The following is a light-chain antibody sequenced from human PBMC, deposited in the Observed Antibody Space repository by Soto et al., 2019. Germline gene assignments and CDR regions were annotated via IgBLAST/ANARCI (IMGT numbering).Light chain of an antibody. CDR3: QHYNSYPLT. J-gene: IGKJ4*01. Sequence: DIQMTQSPSTLSGSVGDRVTITCRASQTISSCLAWYQQKPGKAPKLLIYKASTLKSGVPSRFSGSGSGTEFTLTISSLQPDDFATYYCQHYNSYPLTFGGGTKVDIK. CDR2: KAS. V-gene: IGKV1-5*03. CDR1: QTISSC.